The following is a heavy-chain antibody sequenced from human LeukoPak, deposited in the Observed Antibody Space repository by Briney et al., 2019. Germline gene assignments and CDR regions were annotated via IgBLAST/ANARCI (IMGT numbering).Heavy chain of an antibody. J-gene: IGHJ6*02. Sequence: SETLSLTCTVSGGSISSYYWSWIRQPPGKGLEWIGYIYYSGSTNYNPSLKSRVTISVDTSKNQFSLKLSSVTAADTAVYYCARRTFFGMDVWGQGTTVTVSS. CDR2: IYYSGST. CDR1: GGSISSYY. V-gene: IGHV4-59*08. CDR3: ARRTFFGMDV. D-gene: IGHD3-3*02.